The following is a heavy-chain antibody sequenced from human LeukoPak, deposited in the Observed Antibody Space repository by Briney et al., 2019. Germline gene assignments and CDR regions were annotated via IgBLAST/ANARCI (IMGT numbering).Heavy chain of an antibody. V-gene: IGHV4-31*03. CDR2: IYYSGST. CDR3: ARGGSDYDYYMDV. Sequence: SETLSLTCTVSGGSISSGGYYWSWIRQHPGKGLEWIGYIYYSGSTYYNPSLKGRVTISVDTSKNQFSLKLSSVTAADTAVYYCARGGSDYDYYMDVWGKGTTVTVSS. J-gene: IGHJ6*03. CDR1: GGSISSGGYY.